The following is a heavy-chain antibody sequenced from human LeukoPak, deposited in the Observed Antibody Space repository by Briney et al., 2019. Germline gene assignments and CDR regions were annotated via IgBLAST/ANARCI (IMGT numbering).Heavy chain of an antibody. J-gene: IGHJ5*02. D-gene: IGHD5-18*01. CDR3: ATDFGRYSYGNNWFDP. CDR1: GYTLTELS. Sequence: ASVKVSCKVSGYTLTELSMHWVRQAPGKGLEWMGGFDPEDGETIYAQKFQGRVTMTEDTSTDTAYMELSSLRSEDTAVYYCATDFGRYSYGNNWFDPWGQETLVTVSS. CDR2: FDPEDGET. V-gene: IGHV1-24*01.